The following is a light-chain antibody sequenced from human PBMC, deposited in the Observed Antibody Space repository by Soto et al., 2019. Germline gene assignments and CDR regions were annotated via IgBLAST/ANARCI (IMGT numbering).Light chain of an antibody. V-gene: IGKV3-15*01. J-gene: IGKJ1*01. CDR3: QKYHSWPA. CDR1: HSVFSS. Sequence: EIVMTQSPATLSLATGDRATLSCRAMHSVFSSLAWFQQNPSQAPRLLIYGAATRATGIPARFSGSGSGTELTLTISSLQSEDFAVYYCQKYHSWPALGKGTKVDI. CDR2: GAA.